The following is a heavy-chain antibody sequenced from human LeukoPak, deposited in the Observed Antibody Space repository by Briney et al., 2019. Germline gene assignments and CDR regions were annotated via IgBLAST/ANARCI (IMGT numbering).Heavy chain of an antibody. Sequence: GGSLRLPCAASGFTVSSNYMTWVRQAPGKGLEWVSIIYSGGNTYYADSVKGRFTISRDNSKNTLSLQMNSLRAEDTAVYYCVSRSDTLASYSFDYWGQGTLVTVSS. CDR1: GFTVSSNY. CDR2: IYSGGNT. D-gene: IGHD3-9*01. CDR3: VSRSDTLASYSFDY. V-gene: IGHV3-53*01. J-gene: IGHJ4*02.